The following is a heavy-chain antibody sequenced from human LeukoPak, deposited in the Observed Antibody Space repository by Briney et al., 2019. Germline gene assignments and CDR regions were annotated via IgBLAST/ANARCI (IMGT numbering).Heavy chain of an antibody. Sequence: ASVKVSCKASGYTFTAYYMHWVGQAPGPGLEWMGWINPNSGGTKLTQKFQGRVTMTRDTSTSTVYMELSSLRSEDTAVYYCARGGECNYCGGDCYSARWWGQGTLVTVSS. CDR3: ARGGECNYCGGDCYSARW. J-gene: IGHJ4*02. V-gene: IGHV1-2*02. D-gene: IGHD2-21*02. CDR1: GYTFTAYY. CDR2: INPNSGGT.